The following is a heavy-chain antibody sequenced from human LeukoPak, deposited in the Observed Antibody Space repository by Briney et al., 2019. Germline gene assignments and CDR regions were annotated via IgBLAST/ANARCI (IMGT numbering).Heavy chain of an antibody. J-gene: IGHJ4*02. CDR3: AKVLFHGGYYYSIDY. D-gene: IGHD3-22*01. V-gene: IGHV3-30*02. Sequence: GGSLRLSCAASGFTFSSYGMHWVRQAPGKGLEWVAFIRYDGSNKYYADSVKGRFTISRDNSKNTLYLQMNSLRAEDTAVYYCAKVLFHGGYYYSIDYWGQGTLVTVSS. CDR1: GFTFSSYG. CDR2: IRYDGSNK.